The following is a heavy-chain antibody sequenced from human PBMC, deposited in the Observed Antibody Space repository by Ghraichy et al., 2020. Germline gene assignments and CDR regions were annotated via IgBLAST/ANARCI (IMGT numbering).Heavy chain of an antibody. D-gene: IGHD3-10*01. J-gene: IGHJ3*02. CDR3: ARGGGSTRSYYYASRNSYHALEI. CDR1: GGSFTDYC. Sequence: SETLSLTCAVYGGSFTDYCWTWIRQPPGKGLEWIGEIDHSGSTNYDPSLQSRVTISVDTSKNQFSLKLNSVTAADTAVYYCARGGGSTRSYYYASRNSYHALEIGGQGTRVTVSS. V-gene: IGHV4-34*01. CDR2: IDHSGST.